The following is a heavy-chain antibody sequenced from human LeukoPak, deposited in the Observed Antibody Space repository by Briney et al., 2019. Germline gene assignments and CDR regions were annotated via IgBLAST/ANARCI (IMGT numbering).Heavy chain of an antibody. Sequence: PSETLSLTCTVSGGSISSYYWSWLRQPPGKGLEWIGYIYYSGSTNYNPSLKSRVTISVDTSKNQFSLKLSSVTAADTAVYYCARDRAVTYGMDVWGQGTTVTVSS. CDR3: ARDRAVTYGMDV. D-gene: IGHD4-17*01. J-gene: IGHJ6*02. CDR2: IYYSGST. CDR1: GGSISSYY. V-gene: IGHV4-59*01.